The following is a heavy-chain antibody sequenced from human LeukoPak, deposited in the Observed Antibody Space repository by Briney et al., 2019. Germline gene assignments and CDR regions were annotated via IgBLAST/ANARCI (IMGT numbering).Heavy chain of an antibody. Sequence: ASVKLSCKASGYTFTNYYIYWVRQAPGQGLEWMGLINPGGTTNYAQKFQGRVTMSKDTSTNTVYIELTSLRSEDTAVYYCARGLPATFDYWGQGALVTVSS. V-gene: IGHV1-46*03. D-gene: IGHD2-2*01. CDR3: ARGLPATFDY. CDR1: GYTFTNYY. CDR2: INPGGTT. J-gene: IGHJ4*02.